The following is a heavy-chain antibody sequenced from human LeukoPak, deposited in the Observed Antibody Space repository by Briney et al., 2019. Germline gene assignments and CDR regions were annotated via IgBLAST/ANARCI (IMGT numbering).Heavy chain of an antibody. CDR3: VRVAVYYYYHMYV. CDR2: IKWNGGST. CDR1: GFTHYDYG. Sequence: PGGSLRLSCASSGFTHYDYGTSWLRQAPGKGLEWVSDIKWNGGSTAYADSVKGRFTISRDNAKNSLYLQMNSLTAEDTDLYYCVRVAVYYYYHMYVWGKGTRVTVSS. J-gene: IGHJ6*03. V-gene: IGHV3-20*04. D-gene: IGHD6-19*01.